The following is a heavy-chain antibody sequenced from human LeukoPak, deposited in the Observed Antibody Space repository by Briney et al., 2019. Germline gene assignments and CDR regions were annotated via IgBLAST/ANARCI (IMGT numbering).Heavy chain of an antibody. Sequence: ASVKVSCKASGGTFSSYAISWVRQAPGQGLEWMGGIIPIFGTANYAQKFQGRVTITTDESTSTAYMELSSLRPEDTAVYYCARDTYDFWSGYGTFTYNWFDPWGQGTLVTVSS. D-gene: IGHD3-3*01. CDR1: GGTFSSYA. V-gene: IGHV1-69*05. CDR2: IIPIFGTA. CDR3: ARDTYDFWSGYGTFTYNWFDP. J-gene: IGHJ5*02.